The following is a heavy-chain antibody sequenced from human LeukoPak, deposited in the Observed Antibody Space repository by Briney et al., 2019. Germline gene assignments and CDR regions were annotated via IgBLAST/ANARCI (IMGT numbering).Heavy chain of an antibody. V-gene: IGHV1-2*02. CDR1: GYTFTGYY. D-gene: IGHD4-23*01. Sequence: ASLKVSCKASGYTFTGYYMHWVRQAPGQGLEWMGWINPNSGGTNYAQKFQGRVTMTRDTSISTAYMELSRLRSDDTAVYYCARDSTVVTPYYYYYYGMDVWGQGTTVTVSS. CDR3: ARDSTVVTPYYYYYYGMDV. CDR2: INPNSGGT. J-gene: IGHJ6*02.